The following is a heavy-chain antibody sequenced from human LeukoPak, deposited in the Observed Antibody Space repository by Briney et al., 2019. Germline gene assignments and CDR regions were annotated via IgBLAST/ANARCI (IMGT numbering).Heavy chain of an antibody. CDR2: INHSGST. Sequence: SETLSLTCAVYGGSFSGYNWNWIRQPPGKGLEWIGEINHSGSTNYNPSLKSRVTISVDTSKNQFSLKLSSVTAADTAVYYCARGHTWIPFDFWGQGTLVSVSS. J-gene: IGHJ4*02. V-gene: IGHV4-34*01. CDR3: ARGHTWIPFDF. D-gene: IGHD5-18*01. CDR1: GGSFSGYN.